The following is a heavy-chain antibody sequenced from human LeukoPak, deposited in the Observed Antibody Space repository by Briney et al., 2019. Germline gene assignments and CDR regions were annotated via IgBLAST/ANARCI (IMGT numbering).Heavy chain of an antibody. CDR3: ARGDTMVRGVSALGKYGMDV. V-gene: IGHV1-8*01. J-gene: IGHJ6*02. CDR2: MNPNSGNT. Sequence: ASVKVSCKASGDTFSTYDMNWVRQATGQGLEYMGWMNPNSGNTGYAQKFQGRVTMTRDTAITTAYMELSNLGSDDTAVYYCARGDTMVRGVSALGKYGMDVWGQGTTVTVSS. D-gene: IGHD3-10*01. CDR1: GDTFSTYD.